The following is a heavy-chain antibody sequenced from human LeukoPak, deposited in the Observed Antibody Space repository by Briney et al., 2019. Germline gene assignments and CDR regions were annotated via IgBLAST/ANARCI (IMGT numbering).Heavy chain of an antibody. Sequence: PSETLSLTCTVSGGSMTGYYWSWIRQPPGKGLEWIGYIYFSGSTNYNPSLKSRVTISVDTSKNQFSLKVTSVTAADTAIYYCARDSVRGFVVVTANAFDIWGQGTMVTVSS. V-gene: IGHV4-59*01. D-gene: IGHD2-21*02. CDR1: GGSMTGYY. CDR2: IYFSGST. CDR3: ARDSVRGFVVVTANAFDI. J-gene: IGHJ3*02.